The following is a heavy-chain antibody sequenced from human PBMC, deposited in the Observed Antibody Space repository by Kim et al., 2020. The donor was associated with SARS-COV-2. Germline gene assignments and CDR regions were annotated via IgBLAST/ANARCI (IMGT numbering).Heavy chain of an antibody. Sequence: TYYADSVKGRLTISRDNSKNTLYLQMNSLRAEDTAVYYCAKGDPEGYFDYWGLGTLVTVSS. CDR2: T. J-gene: IGHJ4*02. V-gene: IGHV3-23*01. CDR3: AKGDPEGYFDY.